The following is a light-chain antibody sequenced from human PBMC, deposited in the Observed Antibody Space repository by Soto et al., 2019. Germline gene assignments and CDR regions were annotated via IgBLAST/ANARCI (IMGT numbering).Light chain of an antibody. V-gene: IGLV2-8*01. CDR1: SSDVGGYNY. CDR2: EVS. CDR3: SSYAGSNNCYV. J-gene: IGLJ1*01. Sequence: QSALTQPPSASGSPGQSVTISCTGTSSDVGGYNYVSWYQQHPGKAPKLVIYEVSKRPSGVPDRFSGSKSGNTASLTVSGLEAEDEADYDCSSYAGSNNCYVFGTGTKVTVL.